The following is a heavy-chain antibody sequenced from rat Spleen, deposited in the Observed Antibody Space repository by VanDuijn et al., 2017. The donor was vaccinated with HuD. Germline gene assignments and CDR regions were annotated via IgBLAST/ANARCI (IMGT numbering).Heavy chain of an antibody. J-gene: IGHJ2*01. CDR3: ARHGATEGIGFDY. D-gene: IGHD1-11*01. Sequence: EVQLVESGGGLVQPGRSLKLSCAASGFTFSNYYMAWVRQAPKKGLEWVATISTSGSRTYYPDSVKGRFTISRDNAKSSLYLQMNSLKSEDTATYYCARHGATEGIGFDYWGQGVMVTVSS. CDR2: ISTSGSRT. V-gene: IGHV5-25*01. CDR1: GFTFSNYY.